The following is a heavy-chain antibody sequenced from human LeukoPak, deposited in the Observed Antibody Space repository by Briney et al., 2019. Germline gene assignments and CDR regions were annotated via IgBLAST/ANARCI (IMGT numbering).Heavy chain of an antibody. J-gene: IGHJ4*02. CDR3: ARSRSSWHYFDY. V-gene: IGHV3-13*01. CDR2: IGTAGDT. CDR1: GFTFSSYD. Sequence: GGSLRLSCAASGFTFSSYDMHWVRQATGKGLEWVSAIGTAGDTYYPGSVKGRFTISRENAKNSLYLQMNSLRAGDTAVYYCARSRSSWHYFDYWGQGTLVTVSS. D-gene: IGHD6-13*01.